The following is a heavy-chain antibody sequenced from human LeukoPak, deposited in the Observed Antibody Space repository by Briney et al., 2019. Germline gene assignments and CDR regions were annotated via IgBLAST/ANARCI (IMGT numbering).Heavy chain of an antibody. CDR1: GYTFTDYY. D-gene: IGHD6-13*01. CDR3: VRGARGSSSRNWFDP. J-gene: IGHJ5*02. Sequence: GASVTVSRKASGYTFTDYYMHWVRQPPGHLLEKTRSSNPKSGGTNYAKNFKGRVTMTRDTSINTAYMEMSRLKSDDTAIYYCVRGARGSSSRNWFDPWGQGTLVTVSS. CDR2: SNPKSGGT. V-gene: IGHV1-2*02.